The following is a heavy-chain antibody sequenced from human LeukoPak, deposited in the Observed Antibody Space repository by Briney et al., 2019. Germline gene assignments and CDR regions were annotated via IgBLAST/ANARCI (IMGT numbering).Heavy chain of an antibody. CDR2: IKSKTDDGTT. CDR1: GVSFSNAS. CDR3: TTGLDYEILTGIGDY. Sequence: GGTLRLSCAASGVSFSNASMCWVRQAQGEGLGPVGSIKSKTDDGTTDYAAPVKDRFTISRDDSKNTLYLQMNSLKTEDTAVYYCTTGLDYEILTGIGDYWGQGTLVTVSS. D-gene: IGHD3-9*01. V-gene: IGHV3-15*01. J-gene: IGHJ4*02.